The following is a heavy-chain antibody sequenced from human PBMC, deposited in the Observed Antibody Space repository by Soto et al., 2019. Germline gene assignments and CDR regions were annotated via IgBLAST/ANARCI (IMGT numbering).Heavy chain of an antibody. V-gene: IGHV1-46*03. CDR3: ARGDCSGGSCYSGAFDI. D-gene: IGHD2-15*01. Sequence: GASVKVSCKASGYTFTSYYMHWVRQAPGQGLEWMGITNPSGGSTSYAQKFQGRVTMTRDTSTSTVYMELSSLRSEDMAVYYCARGDCSGGSCYSGAFDIWGQGTMVTVSS. CDR2: TNPSGGST. J-gene: IGHJ3*02. CDR1: GYTFTSYY.